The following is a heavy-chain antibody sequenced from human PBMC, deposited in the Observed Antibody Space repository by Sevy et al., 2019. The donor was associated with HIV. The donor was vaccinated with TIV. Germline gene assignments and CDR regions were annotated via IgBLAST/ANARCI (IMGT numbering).Heavy chain of an antibody. Sequence: GGSLRLSCAASEFTFSVYYMTWIRQAPGKGLELVSYINSWGTTIYYADSVKGRFTISRDNANNSLYLQMNSLRAEDTAVSYCARTVLGPYFDHWGQGTLVTVSS. CDR2: INSWGTTI. V-gene: IGHV3-11*01. CDR1: EFTFSVYY. J-gene: IGHJ4*02. D-gene: IGHD2-8*02. CDR3: ARTVLGPYFDH.